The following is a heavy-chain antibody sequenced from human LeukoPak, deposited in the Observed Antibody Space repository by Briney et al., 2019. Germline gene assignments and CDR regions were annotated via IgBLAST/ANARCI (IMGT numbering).Heavy chain of an antibody. CDR1: GYTFTGYY. V-gene: IGHV1-2*06. D-gene: IGHD6-13*01. J-gene: IGHJ6*02. Sequence: ASVKVSCKASGYTFTGYYMHWVRQAPGQGLEWMGRINPNSGGTNYAQKFQGRVTMTRDTSISTAYMELSRLRSDDTAVYYCASARREQQLVRYYYYGMDVWGQGTTATVSS. CDR2: INPNSGGT. CDR3: ASARREQQLVRYYYYGMDV.